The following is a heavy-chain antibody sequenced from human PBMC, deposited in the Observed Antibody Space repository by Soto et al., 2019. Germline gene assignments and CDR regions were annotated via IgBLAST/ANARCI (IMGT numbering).Heavy chain of an antibody. CDR1: GFTFTSSA. J-gene: IGHJ4*02. CDR2: IVVGSGNT. V-gene: IGHV1-58*01. D-gene: IGHD6-19*01. Sequence: GASVKVSCKASGFTFTSSAVQWVRQARGQRLEWIGWIVVGSGNTNYAQKFQERVTITRDMSTSTAYMELSSLRSEDTAVYYCAAVDPPQWLAPSFDYWGQGTLVTVSS. CDR3: AAVDPPQWLAPSFDY.